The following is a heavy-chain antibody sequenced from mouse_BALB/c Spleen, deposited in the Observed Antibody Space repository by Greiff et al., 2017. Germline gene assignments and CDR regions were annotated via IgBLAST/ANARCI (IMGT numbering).Heavy chain of an antibody. V-gene: IGHV3-2*02. CDR1: GYSITSDYA. CDR3: ARRSRYGSSYCAMDY. CDR2: ISYSGST. J-gene: IGHJ4*01. Sequence: VQLQQSGPGLVKPSQSLSLTCTVTGYSITSDYAWNWIRQFPGNKLEWMGYISYSGSTSYNPSLKSRISITRDTSKNQFFLQLNSVTTEDTATYYCARRSRYGSSYCAMDYWGQGTSVTVSS. D-gene: IGHD1-1*01.